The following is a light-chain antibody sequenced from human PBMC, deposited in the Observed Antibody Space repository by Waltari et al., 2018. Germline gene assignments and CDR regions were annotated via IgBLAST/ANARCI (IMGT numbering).Light chain of an antibody. J-gene: IGLJ3*02. Sequence: QSVLTQPPSTSGTPGQRVTISCSGSSSNIGSNAVNWYQQLPGTAPRLLIYSNNKRPSGVRDRFSGSKSGTSASLAISGLRSQDEADYYCAAWDDSLDGSWVFGGGTRLTVL. CDR3: AAWDDSLDGSWV. CDR1: SSNIGSNA. CDR2: SNN. V-gene: IGLV1-44*01.